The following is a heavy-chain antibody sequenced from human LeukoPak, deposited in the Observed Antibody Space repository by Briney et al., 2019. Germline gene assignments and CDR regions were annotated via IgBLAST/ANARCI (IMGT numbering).Heavy chain of an antibody. V-gene: IGHV1-18*01. Sequence: ASVKVSCKASGYTFTSCGISWVRQARGQGFEWMGWISAYNGNTNYVQKLQGRVTMTTDTSTSTAYMELRSLRSDDTAVYYCARDLDGSGSYYTDYWGQGTLVTVSS. CDR3: ARDLDGSGSYYTDY. D-gene: IGHD3-10*01. CDR1: GYTFTSCG. CDR2: ISAYNGNT. J-gene: IGHJ4*02.